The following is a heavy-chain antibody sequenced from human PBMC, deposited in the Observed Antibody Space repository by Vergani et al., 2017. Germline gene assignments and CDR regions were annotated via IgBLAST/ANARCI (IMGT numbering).Heavy chain of an antibody. V-gene: IGHV3-21*01. CDR3: ARDLRYGYY. CDR2: ISTGGTYV. J-gene: IGHJ4*02. Sequence: EVQLVESGGGLVKPGGSLRLSCAASGFTFSSFSMNWVRQAPGEGLEWVSSISTGGTYVYYADSMKGRFTISRDNAKNSLYLQMHSLRVEDTAVYYCARDLRYGYYWGQGTLVTVSS. D-gene: IGHD4-17*01. CDR1: GFTFSSFS.